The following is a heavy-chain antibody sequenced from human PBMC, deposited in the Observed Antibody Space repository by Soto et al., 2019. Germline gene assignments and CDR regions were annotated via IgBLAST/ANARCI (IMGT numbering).Heavy chain of an antibody. J-gene: IGHJ6*02. CDR2: ISSSSSYI. CDR3: ARDGDYYESSGPLVYGMDV. Sequence: EVQLVESGGGLVKPGGSLRLSCAASGFTFSSYSMNWVRQAPGKGLEWVSSISSSSSYIYYADSVKGRFTISRDNAKNSLYLQMNSLRAEDTAVYYCARDGDYYESSGPLVYGMDVWGQGTTVTVCS. CDR1: GFTFSSYS. D-gene: IGHD3-22*01. V-gene: IGHV3-21*01.